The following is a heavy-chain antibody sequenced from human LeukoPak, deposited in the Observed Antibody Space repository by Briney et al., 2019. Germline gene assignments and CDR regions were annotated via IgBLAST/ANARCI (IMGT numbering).Heavy chain of an antibody. CDR3: AKERSGSRWYLYDY. CDR2: IGGSGGST. CDR1: GFSFSNYA. V-gene: IGHV3-23*01. J-gene: IGHJ4*02. D-gene: IGHD6-13*01. Sequence: GGSLRLSCTASGFSFSNYAMSWVRQAPGKGLEWVSAIGGSGGSTSYADSVQGRFTISRDNSKDTLDLHMNSLRAGDTAVYYCAKERSGSRWYLYDYWGQGTLVTVSS.